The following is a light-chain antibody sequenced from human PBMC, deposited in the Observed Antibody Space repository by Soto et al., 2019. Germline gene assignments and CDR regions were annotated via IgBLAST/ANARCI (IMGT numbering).Light chain of an antibody. CDR3: QQYGSSRWT. CDR1: QSVGSAY. Sequence: EIVLTQSPGTLSLSPGERATLSCRASQSVGSAYLAWYQHKPGQAPRLLIYGASSRPTGIPDRISGSGSGTDFTLTISRLEPEDFAVYYCQQYGSSRWTFGQGTKVEAK. J-gene: IGKJ1*01. CDR2: GAS. V-gene: IGKV3-20*01.